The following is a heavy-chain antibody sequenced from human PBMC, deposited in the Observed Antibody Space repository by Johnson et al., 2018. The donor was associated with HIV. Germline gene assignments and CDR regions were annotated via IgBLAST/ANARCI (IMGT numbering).Heavy chain of an antibody. V-gene: IGHV3-30-3*01. CDR1: GFTFSSYA. J-gene: IGHJ3*02. Sequence: VQLVESGGGVVQPGRSLRLSCAASGFTFSSYAMHWVRQAPGKGLEWVAVISYDGSNKYYADSVKGRFTISRDNSKNTLYLQMNSLRAEDTAVYYCARAKDEDAFDIWGQGTMVTVSS. CDR3: ARAKDEDAFDI. CDR2: ISYDGSNK.